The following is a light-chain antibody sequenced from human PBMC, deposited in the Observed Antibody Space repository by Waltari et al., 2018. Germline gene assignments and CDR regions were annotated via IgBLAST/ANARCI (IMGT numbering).Light chain of an antibody. CDR1: NFVTYR. V-gene: IGLV3-21*02. CDR3: QVWDRNRGLV. Sequence: SYQLTQSPSVSVAPGQAASISCGGVNFVTYRGQGYQPRAGQAPVLLVHGNTHRPSGIPERFSGSKSSNTATLTISRVEVGDEADYYCQVWDRNRGLVFGTGTKVTVL. J-gene: IGLJ1*01. CDR2: GNT.